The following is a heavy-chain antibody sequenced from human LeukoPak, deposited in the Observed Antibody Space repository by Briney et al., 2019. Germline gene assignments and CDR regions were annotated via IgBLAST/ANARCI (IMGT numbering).Heavy chain of an antibody. CDR2: IYYSGST. V-gene: IGHV4-59*01. D-gene: IGHD3-22*01. CDR3: ARDSGSRWFDP. Sequence: PSETLSLTCTVSGGSISSYYWSWIRQPPGKGLEWIGYIYYSGSTNYNPSLKSRVTISVDTSKNQFSLKLSSVTAADTAVYYCARDSGSRWFDPWGQGTLVTVSS. CDR1: GGSISSYY. J-gene: IGHJ5*02.